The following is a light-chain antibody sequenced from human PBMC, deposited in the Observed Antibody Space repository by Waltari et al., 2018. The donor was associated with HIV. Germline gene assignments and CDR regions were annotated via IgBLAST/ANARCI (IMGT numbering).Light chain of an antibody. CDR2: AAS. V-gene: IGKV3-20*01. Sequence: EILLTQSPGTLSLFPGERATLSCRASQSVSSSYLAWYQQKPGQAPRLLIYAASSRATGIPGRFSGSGSGTDFTLTISRLEPGDCAVYFCQQYGSSPRTFGQGTKVEIK. J-gene: IGKJ1*01. CDR3: QQYGSSPRT. CDR1: QSVSSSY.